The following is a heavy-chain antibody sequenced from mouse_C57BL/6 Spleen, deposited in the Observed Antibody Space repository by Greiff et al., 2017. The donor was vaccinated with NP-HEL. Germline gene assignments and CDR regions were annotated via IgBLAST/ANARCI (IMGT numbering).Heavy chain of an antibody. CDR3: ARDGYYVWYFDV. V-gene: IGHV3-6*01. CDR1: GYSITSGYY. CDR2: ISYDGSN. Sequence: DVKLQESGPGLVKPSQSLSLTCSVTGYSITSGYYWNWIRQFPGNKLEWMGYISYDGSNNYNPSLKNRISITRDTSKNQFFLKLNSVTTEDTATYYCARDGYYVWYFDVWGTGTTVTVSS. J-gene: IGHJ1*03. D-gene: IGHD2-3*01.